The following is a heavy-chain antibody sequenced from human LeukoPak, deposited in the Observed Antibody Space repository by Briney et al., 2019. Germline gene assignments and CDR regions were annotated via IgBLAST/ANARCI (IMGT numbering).Heavy chain of an antibody. CDR3: ARRRGYSGSYYYFDY. CDR1: GGSISGNTYY. D-gene: IGHD6-13*01. V-gene: IGHV4-39*01. Sequence: SETLSLTCTVSGGSISGNTYYWGWIRQPPGQGLVWIGSMFYNGSPYYNPSLKSRVTISVDTSNNQFSLRMSSVTAADTAVYYCARRRGYSGSYYYFDYWGQGTLVTVSS. J-gene: IGHJ4*02. CDR2: MFYNGSP.